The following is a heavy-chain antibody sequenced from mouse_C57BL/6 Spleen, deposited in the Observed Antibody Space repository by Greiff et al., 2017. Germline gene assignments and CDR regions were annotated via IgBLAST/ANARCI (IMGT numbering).Heavy chain of an antibody. Sequence: QVQLQQSGAELVRPGASVTLSCKASGYTFTDYEMHWVKQTPVHGLEWIGAIDPETGGTAYNQKFKGKAILTADKSSSTAYRELRSLTSEDSAVYYCTRGGDYGSSQGYYFDYWGQGTTLTVSS. D-gene: IGHD1-1*01. V-gene: IGHV1-15*01. CDR3: TRGGDYGSSQGYYFDY. CDR2: IDPETGGT. J-gene: IGHJ2*01. CDR1: GYTFTDYE.